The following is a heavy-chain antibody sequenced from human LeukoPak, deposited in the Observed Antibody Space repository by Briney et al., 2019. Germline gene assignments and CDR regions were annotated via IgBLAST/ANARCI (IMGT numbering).Heavy chain of an antibody. CDR2: IYYSGST. Sequence: PSETLSLTCTVSGGXISSYYCSWIRQPPGKGQEWLGYIYYSGSTNYSPSLKSRVTISVDTSKNQFSLKLSSVTAADTAVYYCARYRDYDSSGYYYDAFDIWGQGTMVTVSS. D-gene: IGHD3-22*01. CDR1: GGXISSYY. CDR3: ARYRDYDSSGYYYDAFDI. V-gene: IGHV4-59*01. J-gene: IGHJ3*02.